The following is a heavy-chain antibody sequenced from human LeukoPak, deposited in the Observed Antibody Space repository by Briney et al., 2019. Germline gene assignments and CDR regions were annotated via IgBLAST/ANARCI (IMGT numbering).Heavy chain of an antibody. CDR2: IYYSGST. D-gene: IGHD2-15*01. CDR3: ARLGYCSGGSCYPFPQLYWYFDL. V-gene: IGHV4-59*01. CDR1: GGSISSYY. J-gene: IGHJ2*01. Sequence: PSETLSLTCTVSGGSISSYYWSWIRQPPGKGLEWIGYIYYSGSTNYNPSLKSRVTISVDTSKNQFSLKLSSVTAADTAVYYCARLGYCSGGSCYPFPQLYWYFDLWGRGTLVTVSS.